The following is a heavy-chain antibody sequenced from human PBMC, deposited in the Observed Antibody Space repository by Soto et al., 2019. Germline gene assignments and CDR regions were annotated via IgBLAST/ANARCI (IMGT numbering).Heavy chain of an antibody. D-gene: IGHD3-16*01. CDR3: ATTRSYDSYRPYDY. CDR1: GYRFITYG. V-gene: IGHV1-18*04. J-gene: IGHJ4*01. Sequence: ASVKVSCKSSGYRFITYGISWVRQAPGHSLEWLGWISPYNGDTKYAQKLQGRLTLTTDTSTRTGYMELRSLTSDDTAVYYCATTRSYDSYRPYDYWG. CDR2: ISPYNGDT.